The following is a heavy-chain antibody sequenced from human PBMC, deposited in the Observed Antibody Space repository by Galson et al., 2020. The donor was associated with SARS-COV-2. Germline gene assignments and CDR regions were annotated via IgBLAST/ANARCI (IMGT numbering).Heavy chain of an antibody. CDR2: IYYSGST. D-gene: IGHD3-3*01. J-gene: IGHJ4*02. Sequence: SQTLSLTCTVSGGSISSGGHYWSWIRQHPGKGLEWIGYIYYSGSTYYNPSLKSRVTISVDTSKNQFSLKLSSVTAADTAVYYCAGGKTLFGVVIYYFDYWGQGTLVTVSS. CDR3: AGGKTLFGVVIYYFDY. CDR1: GGSISSGGHY. V-gene: IGHV4-31*02.